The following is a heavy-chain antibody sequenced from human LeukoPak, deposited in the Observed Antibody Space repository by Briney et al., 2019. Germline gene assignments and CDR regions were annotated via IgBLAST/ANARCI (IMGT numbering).Heavy chain of an antibody. J-gene: IGHJ5*02. CDR3: ARTRANWGSNWFDP. V-gene: IGHV4-61*05. CDR1: GGSISSSSYY. Sequence: SETLSLTCTVSGGSISSSSYYWGWIRQPPGKGLEWIGYIYYSGSTNYNPSLKSRVTISVDTSKNQFSLKLSSVTAADTAVYYCARTRANWGSNWFDPWGQGTLVTVSS. D-gene: IGHD7-27*01. CDR2: IYYSGST.